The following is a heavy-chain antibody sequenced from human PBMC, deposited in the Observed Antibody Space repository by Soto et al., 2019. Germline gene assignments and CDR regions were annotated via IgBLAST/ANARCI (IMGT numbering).Heavy chain of an antibody. D-gene: IGHD2-2*01. J-gene: IGHJ6*02. CDR3: ARGGGGYHYYGMDV. Sequence: GGSLRLSCVASGFTFSGYAMHWVRQAPGKGLEWVALISYDGTNEYYADSVKGRFTISRDNSKNTQFLQMNSLRPDDAAVYYCARGGGGYHYYGMDVWGQGTTVTVS. CDR1: GFTFSGYA. CDR2: ISYDGTNE. V-gene: IGHV3-30-3*01.